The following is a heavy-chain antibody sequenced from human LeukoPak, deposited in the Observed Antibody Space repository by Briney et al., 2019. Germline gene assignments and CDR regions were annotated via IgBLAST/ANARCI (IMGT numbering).Heavy chain of an antibody. V-gene: IGHV3-30-3*01. CDR1: GFTFSIYA. J-gene: IGHJ6*02. D-gene: IGHD2/OR15-2a*01. CDR3: ARDTQYYYYTMDV. Sequence: GGSLRLSCAASGFTFSIYAMHWVRQAPGKGLEWVADISYDGSNKYYADSVKGRFSISRDNSKNTLYLQMNSLRAEDTAVYYCARDTQYYYYTMDVWGRGTTVTVSS. CDR2: ISYDGSNK.